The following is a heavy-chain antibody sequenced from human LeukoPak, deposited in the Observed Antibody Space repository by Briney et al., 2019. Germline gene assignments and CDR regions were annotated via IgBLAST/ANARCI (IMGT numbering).Heavy chain of an antibody. CDR1: GVSISSYY. J-gene: IGHJ4*02. V-gene: IGHV4-59*01. CDR2: IYYSGST. CDR3: ARGKYNYDSRPVAGWYFDY. Sequence: SETLSLTCTVSGVSISSYYWSWIRQPPGKGLEWIGYIYYSGSTTYNPSLKSRVTISGDTSKNQFSLKLSSVTAADTAVNYCARGKYNYDSRPVAGWYFDYWGQGTLVTVSS. D-gene: IGHD3-22*01.